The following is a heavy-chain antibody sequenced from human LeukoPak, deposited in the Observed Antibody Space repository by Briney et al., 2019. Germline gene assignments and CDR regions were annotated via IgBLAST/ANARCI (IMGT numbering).Heavy chain of an antibody. CDR3: AREFRGMDV. D-gene: IGHD3-10*01. Sequence: GGSLRLSCTASGFSFDDYGMNWVRQVPGKGPEWVSGINWNGGSTGYADAVKGRFTISRDNAKNSLYLQMNSLRAEDTALYHCAREFRGMDVWGQGTTVTVPS. CDR2: INWNGGST. J-gene: IGHJ6*02. V-gene: IGHV3-20*01. CDR1: GFSFDDYG.